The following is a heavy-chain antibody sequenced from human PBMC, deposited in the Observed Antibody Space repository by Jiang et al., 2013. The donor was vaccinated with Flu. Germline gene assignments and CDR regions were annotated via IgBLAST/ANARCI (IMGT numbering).Heavy chain of an antibody. Sequence: GSGLVKPSETLSRTCAVSGYSISSGYYWGWIRQPPGKGLEWIGSIYHSGSTYYNPSLKSRVTISVDTSKNQFSLKLSSVTAADTAVYYCARYSRVPCDYWGQGTLVTVSS. CDR2: IYHSGST. J-gene: IGHJ4*02. D-gene: IGHD6-13*01. CDR1: GYSISSGYY. V-gene: IGHV4-38-2*01. CDR3: ARYSRVPCDY.